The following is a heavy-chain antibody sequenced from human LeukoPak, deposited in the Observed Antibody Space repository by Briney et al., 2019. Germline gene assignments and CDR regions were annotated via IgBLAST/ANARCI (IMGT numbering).Heavy chain of an antibody. CDR2: INPNSGGT. J-gene: IGHJ3*01. CDR1: GYTFTGYY. V-gene: IGHV1-2*02. D-gene: IGHD1-14*01. Sequence: ASVKVSCKASGYTFTGYYMHWVRQAPGQGLEWMGWINPNSGGTNYAQKFQGRVTMTRDTSISTAYMELSSLRAEDTAVYFCVRERQDTIVHTGAFDFWGQGTMLSVSS. CDR3: VRERQDTIVHTGAFDF.